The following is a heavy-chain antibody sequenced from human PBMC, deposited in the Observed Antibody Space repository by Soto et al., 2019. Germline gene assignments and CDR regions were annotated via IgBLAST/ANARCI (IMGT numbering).Heavy chain of an antibody. CDR3: ANDIVVVPAANPYYYYGMDV. Sequence: PGGSLRLSCAASGFTLSSYAMSWVRQAPGKGLEWVSAISGSGGSTYYADSVKGRFTISRDNSKNTLYLQMNSLRAEDTAVYYCANDIVVVPAANPYYYYGMDVWGQGTTVTVSS. CDR1: GFTLSSYA. J-gene: IGHJ6*02. D-gene: IGHD2-2*01. V-gene: IGHV3-23*01. CDR2: ISGSGGST.